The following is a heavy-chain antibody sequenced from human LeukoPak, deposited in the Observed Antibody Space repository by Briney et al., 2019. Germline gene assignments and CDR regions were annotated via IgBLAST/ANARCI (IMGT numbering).Heavy chain of an antibody. CDR3: ARVRGDYYGSGIGNWFDP. CDR1: GGSISSYY. J-gene: IGHJ5*02. V-gene: IGHV4-59*12. CDR2: IYYSGST. D-gene: IGHD3-10*01. Sequence: ASETLSLTCTVSGGSISSYYWSWIRQPPGKGLEWIGYIYYSGSTNYNPSLKSRVTISVDTAKNQFSLKLSSVTAADTAVYYCARVRGDYYGSGIGNWFDPWGQGTLVTVSS.